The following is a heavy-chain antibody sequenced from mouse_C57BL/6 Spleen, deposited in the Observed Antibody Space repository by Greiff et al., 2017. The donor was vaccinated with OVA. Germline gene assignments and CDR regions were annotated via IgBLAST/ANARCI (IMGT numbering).Heavy chain of an antibody. Sequence: QVQLKESGPELVKPGASVKISCKASGYAFSSSWMNWVKQRPGKGLEWIGRIYPGDGDTNYNGKFKGKATLTADKSSSTAYMQLSSLTSEDSAVYFCARWSLMDYWGQGTSVTVSS. CDR3: ARWSLMDY. CDR2: IYPGDGDT. V-gene: IGHV1-82*01. J-gene: IGHJ4*01. CDR1: GYAFSSSW.